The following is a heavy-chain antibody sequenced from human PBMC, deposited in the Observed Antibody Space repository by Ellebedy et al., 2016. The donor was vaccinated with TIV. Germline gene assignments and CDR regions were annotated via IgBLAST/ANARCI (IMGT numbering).Heavy chain of an antibody. CDR3: ARCGSGRYYNVPFGY. Sequence: SETLSLTXSVSGGSISSSNYYWGWIRQPPGKGLEWIGTIFYTGTTYYNPSLKSRVTISVDTSKNEFSLKLSSVTAADTAVYYCARCGSGRYYNVPFGYWGQGTLVTVSS. J-gene: IGHJ4*02. CDR1: GGSISSSNYY. V-gene: IGHV4-39*01. D-gene: IGHD3-10*01. CDR2: IFYTGTT.